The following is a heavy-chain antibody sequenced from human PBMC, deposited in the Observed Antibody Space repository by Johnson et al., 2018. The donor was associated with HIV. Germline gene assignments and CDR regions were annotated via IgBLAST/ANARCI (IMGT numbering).Heavy chain of an antibody. CDR3: AKGWTTVTPRLDAFDI. CDR1: GFTFDDYV. V-gene: IGHV3-9*01. Sequence: VQLVESGGGLVQPGRSLRLSCAASGFTFDDYVMHWARQAPGKGLEWVSGISWNSGSRDYADSVKGRFTISRDNAKNSLYLQMNSLGAEDTALYYCAKGWTTVTPRLDAFDIWCQGTMVTVSS. J-gene: IGHJ3*02. D-gene: IGHD4-11*01. CDR2: ISWNSGSR.